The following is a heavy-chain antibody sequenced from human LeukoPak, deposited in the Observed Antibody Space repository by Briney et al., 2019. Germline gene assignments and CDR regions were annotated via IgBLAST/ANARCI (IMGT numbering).Heavy chain of an antibody. J-gene: IGHJ4*02. V-gene: IGHV3-23*01. CDR2: ISGSVGST. CDR3: AVGASLPAH. D-gene: IGHD1-26*01. Sequence: GGSLRLSCAASGFSVSDYVMTWVRQAPGKGLEWVSGISGSVGSTYYTDSVKGRFTISRDNSKNTLYLQMNSLRAEDTAVYSCAVGASLPAHWGQGTLVTVSS. CDR1: GFSVSDYV.